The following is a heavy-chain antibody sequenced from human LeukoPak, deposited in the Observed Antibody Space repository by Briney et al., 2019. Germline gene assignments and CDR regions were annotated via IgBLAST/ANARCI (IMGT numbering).Heavy chain of an antibody. CDR3: ARGLAAAVTYYYYYMDV. J-gene: IGHJ6*03. CDR1: GFTYDDYA. V-gene: IGHV3-9*01. CDR2: ISWNSGSI. D-gene: IGHD6-13*01. Sequence: PGGSLRLSCAASGFTYDDYAMHWVRQAPGKGLAWVSGISWNSGSIGYADSVKGRFTISRDNAKNSLYLQMNSLRAEDTALYYCARGLAAAVTYYYYYMDVWGKGTTVTVSS.